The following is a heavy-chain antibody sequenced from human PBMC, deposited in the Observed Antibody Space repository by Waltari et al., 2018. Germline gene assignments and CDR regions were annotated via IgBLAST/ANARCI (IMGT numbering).Heavy chain of an antibody. CDR3: ARADTSTSYFYYYMDV. J-gene: IGHJ6*03. CDR2: IHYRGSS. Sequence: QVQLQESGPGLVKPSETLSLTCTVSGGSTSTYYWSWVRQSPGKGLEWIGSIHYRGSSVYTPSLRGRVAISLDTPNNQFSLRLRSVTAADAAIYYCARADTSTSYFYYYMDVWGKGTTVTVSS. CDR1: GGSTSTYY. D-gene: IGHD1-26*01. V-gene: IGHV4-59*01.